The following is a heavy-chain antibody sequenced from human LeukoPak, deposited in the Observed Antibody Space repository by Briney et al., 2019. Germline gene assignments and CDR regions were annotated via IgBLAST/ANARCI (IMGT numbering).Heavy chain of an antibody. CDR1: GFTFGNNA. CDR2: IRSKAYGGTK. J-gene: IGHJ6*03. D-gene: IGHD2-2*01. Sequence: GGSLRLSCTAAGFTFGNNAMSWFRQAPGKGLEWVGLIRSKAYGGTKEYAASVKGRFTISRDDSKSIAYLQMNSLKTEDTAVYYCTRGSDCSSTSCSDVSAYYYYMDVWGKGTTVTVSS. V-gene: IGHV3-49*03. CDR3: TRGSDCSSTSCSDVSAYYYYMDV.